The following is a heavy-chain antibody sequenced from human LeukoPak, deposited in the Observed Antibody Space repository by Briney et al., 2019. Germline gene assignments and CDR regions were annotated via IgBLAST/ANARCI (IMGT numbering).Heavy chain of an antibody. V-gene: IGHV1-8*01. J-gene: IGHJ4*02. CDR2: MNPNSGNT. CDR1: GYTFTSYD. Sequence: ASVKVSCKASGYTFTSYDINWVRQATGQGLEWMGWMNPNSGNTGYAQKFQGRVTMTRNTSISTAYMGLSSLRSEDTAVYYCARVSEPTMMTTVTLDYWGQGTLVTVSS. CDR3: ARVSEPTMMTTVTLDY. D-gene: IGHD4-17*01.